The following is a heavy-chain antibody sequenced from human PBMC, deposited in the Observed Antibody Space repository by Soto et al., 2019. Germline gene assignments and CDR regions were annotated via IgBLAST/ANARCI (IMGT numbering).Heavy chain of an antibody. CDR3: ARDPCGNNCYNWFDP. Sequence: GASVKVSCKASGYTFTSYYMHWVRQAPGQGLEWMGKINPSDGSTSYAQKFQGRVTMTRDTSTSTVYMELSSLRSEDTAVYYCARDPCGNNCYNWFDPWGQGTLVTVSS. V-gene: IGHV1-46*03. CDR2: INPSDGST. CDR1: GYTFTSYY. D-gene: IGHD2-21*02. J-gene: IGHJ5*02.